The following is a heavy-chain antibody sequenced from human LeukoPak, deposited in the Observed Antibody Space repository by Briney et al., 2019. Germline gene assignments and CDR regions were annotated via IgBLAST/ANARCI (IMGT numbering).Heavy chain of an antibody. CDR2: ISAYNGNT. CDR1: GYTFTSYG. J-gene: IGHJ6*03. V-gene: IGHV1-18*01. Sequence: GASVKVSCKASGYTFTSYGISWVRQAPGQGLEWMGWISAYNGNTNYAQKLQGRVTMTTDTSTSTAYMELRSLRSDDTAVYYCARAGIAVAGTMTYYYYYMDVWGKGTTVTVSS. CDR3: ARAGIAVAGTMTYYYYYMDV. D-gene: IGHD6-19*01.